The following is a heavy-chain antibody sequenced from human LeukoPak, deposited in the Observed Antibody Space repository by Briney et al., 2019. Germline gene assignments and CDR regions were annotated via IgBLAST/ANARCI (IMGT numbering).Heavy chain of an antibody. CDR3: ARESRVGATPFDY. D-gene: IGHD1-26*01. J-gene: IGHJ4*02. V-gene: IGHV1-2*02. Sequence: ASVKVSCKASGYTFTGYYMHWVRQAPGQGGEWMGWINPNSGDTHYAQKFQGRVTMTRDTSISTAYMELSSLTSDGTAVYYCARESRVGATPFDYWGQGTLVTVSS. CDR2: INPNSGDT. CDR1: GYTFTGYY.